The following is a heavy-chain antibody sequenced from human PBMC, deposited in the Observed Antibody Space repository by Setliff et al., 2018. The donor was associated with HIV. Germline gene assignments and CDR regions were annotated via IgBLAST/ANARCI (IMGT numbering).Heavy chain of an antibody. CDR3: AKVGRGFYESAH. V-gene: IGHV3-74*01. Sequence: GGSLRLSCAASGFTFSGYWMHWVRQAPGKGLVWVSGINSDGRTTSYADSVKGRFTISRDNAKNTLYLQMNNLSVEDTAVYYCAKVGRGFYESAHWGQGTLVTV. CDR2: INSDGRTT. D-gene: IGHD3-22*01. J-gene: IGHJ4*02. CDR1: GFTFSGYW.